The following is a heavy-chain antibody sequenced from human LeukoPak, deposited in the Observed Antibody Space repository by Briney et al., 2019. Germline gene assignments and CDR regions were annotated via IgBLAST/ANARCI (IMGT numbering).Heavy chain of an antibody. Sequence: GGSVRLSCAASGFTFSTYWMLWVRHIPGKPPVWVSRTNEDGSITVYAVSVQGRFTIYRDNAGNTVYLHMNSLRVEDTASYYCARDLGGVGSDWGQGTLVTVSS. D-gene: IGHD1-26*01. J-gene: IGHJ4*02. V-gene: IGHV3-74*01. CDR2: TNEDGSIT. CDR3: ARDLGGVGSD. CDR1: GFTFSTYW.